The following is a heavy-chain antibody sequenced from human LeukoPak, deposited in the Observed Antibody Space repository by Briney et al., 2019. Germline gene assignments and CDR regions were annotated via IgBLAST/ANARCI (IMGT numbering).Heavy chain of an antibody. D-gene: IGHD3-16*01. J-gene: IGHJ4*02. CDR3: ASLNVGGNYFDY. Sequence: ASVKVSCKASGYTFTSYGISWVRQAPGQGLEWVGWISAYNGNTNYAQKLQGRVTMTTDTSTSTAYMELRSLRSDDTAVYYCASLNVGGNYFDYWGQGTLVTVSS. CDR1: GYTFTSYG. CDR2: ISAYNGNT. V-gene: IGHV1-18*01.